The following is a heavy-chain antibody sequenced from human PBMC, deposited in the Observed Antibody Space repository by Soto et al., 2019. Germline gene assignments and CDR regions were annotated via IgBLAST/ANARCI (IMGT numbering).Heavy chain of an antibody. D-gene: IGHD3-3*01. CDR2: IYSGGST. V-gene: IGHV3-53*01. Sequence: GGSLRLSCAASGFTVSSNYMSWVRQAPGKGLEWVSVIYSGGSTYYADSVKGRFTISRDNSKNTLYLQMNSLRAEDTAVYYCARNHFPTTDFWSGTYGRDAWGKGPTAPVSS. J-gene: IGHJ6*04. CDR1: GFTVSSNY. CDR3: ARNHFPTTDFWSGTYGRDA.